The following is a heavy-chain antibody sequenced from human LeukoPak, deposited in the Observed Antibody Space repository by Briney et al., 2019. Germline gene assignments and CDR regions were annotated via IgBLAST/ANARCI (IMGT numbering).Heavy chain of an antibody. CDR3: ARDFGINYGDYYYYYMDV. Sequence: ASVKVSCKASGYTFTSYWMHWVRQAPGQGLEWLGVINPNGGHTTYTQNFQGRVTMTRDTSTTTVYMELSRLRSEDTAVYYCARDFGINYGDYYYYYMDVWGKGTTVTVSS. V-gene: IGHV1-46*01. CDR1: GYTFTSYW. CDR2: INPNGGHT. D-gene: IGHD4-17*01. J-gene: IGHJ6*03.